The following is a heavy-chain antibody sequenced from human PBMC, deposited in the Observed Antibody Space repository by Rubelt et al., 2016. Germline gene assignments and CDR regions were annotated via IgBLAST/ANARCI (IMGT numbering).Heavy chain of an antibody. CDR3: ARLGIAARP. V-gene: IGHV4-34*01. CDR2: INHGGST. J-gene: IGHJ5*02. CDR1: GGSFSGYY. D-gene: IGHD6-6*01. Sequence: QVQLQQWGAGLLKPSETLSLTCAVYGGSFSGYYWSWIRQPPGQGLEWIGEINHGGSTNYNPALKWRCTISVEPSNNQFSLKLSSVTAADTAVYYCARLGIAARPWGQGTLVTVSS.